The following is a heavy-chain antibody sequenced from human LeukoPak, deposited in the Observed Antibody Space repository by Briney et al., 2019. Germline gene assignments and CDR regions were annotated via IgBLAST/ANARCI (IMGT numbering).Heavy chain of an antibody. CDR1: GDSVSSNSAS. V-gene: IGHV6-1*01. D-gene: IGHD6-19*01. Sequence: KTSQTLSLTCGISGDSVSSNSASWNWIRQSPSRGLEWLGRTYYRTRWYSDSAESVKSRMTVNPDTSKNQFSLQLNFVTPEDTAVYYCARGNSEPAVARFDYWGQGTLVTVSS. J-gene: IGHJ4*02. CDR2: TYYRTRWYS. CDR3: ARGNSEPAVARFDY.